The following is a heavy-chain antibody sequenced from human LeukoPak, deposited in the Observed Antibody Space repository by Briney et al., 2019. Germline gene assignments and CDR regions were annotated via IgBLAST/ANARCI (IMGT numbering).Heavy chain of an antibody. D-gene: IGHD4-11*01. Sequence: PSETLSLTCAASGYSISSGYYWGWIRQPPGKGLEWIGSIYHSGSTYYNPSLKSRVTISVDTSKNQFSLELSSVTAADTAVYYCARTDDYSPDYYYYMDVWGKGTTVTVSS. CDR1: GYSISSGYY. CDR2: IYHSGST. CDR3: ARTDDYSPDYYYYMDV. J-gene: IGHJ6*03. V-gene: IGHV4-38-2*01.